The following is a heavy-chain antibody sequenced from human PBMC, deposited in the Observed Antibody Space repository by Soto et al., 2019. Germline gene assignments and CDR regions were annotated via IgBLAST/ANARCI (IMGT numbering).Heavy chain of an antibody. Sequence: GGSLRLSCAASGFTFSSYAMSWVRQAPGEGLEWVSAISGSGGSTYYADSVKGRFTISRDNSKNTLYLQMNSLRAEDTAVYYCAKNTIFGVVIPYFDYWGQGTLVTVSS. D-gene: IGHD3-3*01. CDR1: GFTFSSYA. V-gene: IGHV3-23*01. CDR3: AKNTIFGVVIPYFDY. CDR2: ISGSGGST. J-gene: IGHJ4*02.